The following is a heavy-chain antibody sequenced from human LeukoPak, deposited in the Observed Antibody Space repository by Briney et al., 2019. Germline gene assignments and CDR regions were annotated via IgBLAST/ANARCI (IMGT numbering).Heavy chain of an antibody. V-gene: IGHV3-48*04. J-gene: IGHJ4*02. Sequence: GGSLRLSCAASGFTFSSYSMNWVRQAPGEGLEWVSYISSSSSTIYYADSVKGRFTISRDNAKNSLYLQMNSLRAEDTAVYYCARDGPYDYYDSSGYTDYFDYWGQGTLVTVSS. CDR3: ARDGPYDYYDSSGYTDYFDY. CDR1: GFTFSSYS. CDR2: ISSSSSTI. D-gene: IGHD3-22*01.